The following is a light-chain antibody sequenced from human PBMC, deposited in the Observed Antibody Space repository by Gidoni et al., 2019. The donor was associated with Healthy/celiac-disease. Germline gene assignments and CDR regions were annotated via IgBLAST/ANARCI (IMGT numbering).Light chain of an antibody. J-gene: IGLJ2*01. CDR2: EGS. Sequence: QSALTQPASVSGSPGQSITISCTGTSSDVGSYNLVSWYQQHPGKAPKLMIYEGSKRPSGVSNRFSCSKSGNTASLTISGLQAEDEADYYCCSYAGSSTFHVVFGGGTKLTV. CDR1: SSDVGSYNL. CDR3: CSYAGSSTFHVV. V-gene: IGLV2-23*03.